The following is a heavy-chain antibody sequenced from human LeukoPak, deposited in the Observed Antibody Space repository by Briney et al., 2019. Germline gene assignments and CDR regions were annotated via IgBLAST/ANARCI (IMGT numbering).Heavy chain of an antibody. D-gene: IGHD3-22*01. CDR1: GGTFSSYA. CDR3: AREGGDYYDSSGYYRGLLDY. CDR2: IITIFGTA. J-gene: IGHJ4*02. Sequence: ASVKVSCKASGGTFSSYAISWVRQAPGQGLEWIGGIITIFGTAKYAQKFQGRVTITADESTSTAYMELSSLRSEDTAVYYCAREGGDYYDSSGYYRGLLDYWGQGTLVTVSS. V-gene: IGHV1-69*13.